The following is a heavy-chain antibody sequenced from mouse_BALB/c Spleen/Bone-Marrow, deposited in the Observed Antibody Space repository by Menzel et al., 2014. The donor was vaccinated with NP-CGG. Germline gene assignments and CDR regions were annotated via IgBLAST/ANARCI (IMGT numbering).Heavy chain of an antibody. CDR2: IYPGNSDT. CDR1: GYTFTSYW. CDR3: TRYPYYYGSRNYYAMDY. Sequence: EAQLVESGTVLARPGASVKMSCKASGYTFTSYWMHWVKQRPGQGLEWIGAIYPGNSDTSYNQKFKGKAKLTAVTSTSTAYMELSSLTNEDSAVYYCTRYPYYYGSRNYYAMDYWGQGTSVTVSS. J-gene: IGHJ4*01. V-gene: IGHV1-5*01. D-gene: IGHD1-1*01.